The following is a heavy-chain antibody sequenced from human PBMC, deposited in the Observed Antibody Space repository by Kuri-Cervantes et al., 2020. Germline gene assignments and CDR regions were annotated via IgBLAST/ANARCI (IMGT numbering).Heavy chain of an antibody. D-gene: IGHD4-17*01. V-gene: IGHV3-33*08. Sequence: GGSLRLSCAASGFTFTDAWMSWVRQAPGKGLEWVAVIWYDGSNKYYADSVKGRFTISRDNSKNTLYLQMNSLRAEDTAVYYCARDGRAGTVTTAFYGMDVWGQGTTVTVSS. J-gene: IGHJ6*02. CDR3: ARDGRAGTVTTAFYGMDV. CDR1: GFTFTDAW. CDR2: IWYDGSNK.